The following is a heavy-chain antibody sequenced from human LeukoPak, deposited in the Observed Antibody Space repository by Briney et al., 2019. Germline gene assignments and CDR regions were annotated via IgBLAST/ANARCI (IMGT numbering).Heavy chain of an antibody. CDR3: ARGGAAADYYYYYYMDV. Sequence: GASVTVSCMASVYTFTSYDINWVRQATGQGLAWMGWMNPNSGNTGYAQKFQGRVTMTRNTSISTAYMELSSLRSEDTAVYYCARGGAAADYYYYYYMDVWGKGTTVTVSS. J-gene: IGHJ6*03. CDR2: MNPNSGNT. V-gene: IGHV1-8*01. D-gene: IGHD6-13*01. CDR1: VYTFTSYD.